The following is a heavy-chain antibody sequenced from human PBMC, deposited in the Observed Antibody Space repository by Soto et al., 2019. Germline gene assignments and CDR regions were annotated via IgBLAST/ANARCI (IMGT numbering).Heavy chain of an antibody. D-gene: IGHD3-16*02. Sequence: QVQLAQSGAEERKPGASVKVSCEATGYTFTAYAMHWVRQAPGQRLEWMGWINPANGNTKYSQKFQGRLTITSDTSANTVYMELNSLTSEDTAMYYCTRSAISPYGGLIGPFDYWGPGTLVTVSS. J-gene: IGHJ4*02. V-gene: IGHV1-3*05. CDR2: INPANGNT. CDR3: TRSAISPYGGLIGPFDY. CDR1: GYTFTAYA.